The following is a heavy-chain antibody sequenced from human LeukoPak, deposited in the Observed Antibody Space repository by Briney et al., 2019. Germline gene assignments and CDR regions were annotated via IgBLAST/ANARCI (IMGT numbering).Heavy chain of an antibody. J-gene: IGHJ4*02. CDR2: MNPNSGNT. Sequence: GASVKVSCKASGYTFTSYDINWVRQATGQGLEWMGWMNPNSGNTGYAQKFQGRATMTRNTSISTAYMELSSLRSEDTAVYYCARAGYSSGWELFDYWGQGTLVTVSS. CDR1: GYTFTSYD. D-gene: IGHD6-19*01. V-gene: IGHV1-8*01. CDR3: ARAGYSSGWELFDY.